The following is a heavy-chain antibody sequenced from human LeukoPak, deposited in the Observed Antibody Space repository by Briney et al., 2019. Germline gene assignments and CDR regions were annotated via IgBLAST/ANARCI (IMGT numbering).Heavy chain of an antibody. CDR2: ISDTGMTI. CDR1: GFSINAYY. J-gene: IGHJ4*02. Sequence: GGSLRLSCEASGFSINAYYLNWIRQAPGKGLEGVSYISDTGMTIKYADSVKGRFTISKDTAKNSFYLQMDSLRDEDTAVYYCVTDLNWNYGDPPYWGQGALVAVST. V-gene: IGHV3-11*04. D-gene: IGHD1-7*01. CDR3: VTDLNWNYGDPPY.